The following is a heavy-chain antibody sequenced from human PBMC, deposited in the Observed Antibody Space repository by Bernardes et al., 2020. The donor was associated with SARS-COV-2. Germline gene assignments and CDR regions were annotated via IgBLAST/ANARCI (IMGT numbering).Heavy chain of an antibody. CDR3: ARREVTYSSGWYESYYFDS. CDR1: GYSFTSYW. Sequence: GESLKISCKGSGYSFTSYWIGWVRQMPGKGLEWMGIIYPGDSDTRYSPSFQGQVTISADKSISTAYLQWSSLKASDTAMYYCARREVTYSSGWYESYYFDSWGQGTLVTVSS. D-gene: IGHD6-19*01. J-gene: IGHJ4*02. CDR2: IYPGDSDT. V-gene: IGHV5-51*01.